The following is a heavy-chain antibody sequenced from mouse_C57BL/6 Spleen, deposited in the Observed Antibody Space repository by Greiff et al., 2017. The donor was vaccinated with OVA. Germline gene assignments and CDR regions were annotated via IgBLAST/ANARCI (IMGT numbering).Heavy chain of an antibody. J-gene: IGHJ1*03. CDR1: GFTFSDYG. V-gene: IGHV5-17*01. D-gene: IGHD1-1*01. CDR2: ISSGSSTI. Sequence: EVNVVESGGGLVKPGGSLKLSCAASGFTFSDYGMHWVRQAPEKGLEWVAYISSGSSTIYYADTVKGRFNISRDNAKNTLFLQMTSLRSEDTAMYYCARPAGSWYFDVWGTGTTVTVSS. CDR3: ARPAGSWYFDV.